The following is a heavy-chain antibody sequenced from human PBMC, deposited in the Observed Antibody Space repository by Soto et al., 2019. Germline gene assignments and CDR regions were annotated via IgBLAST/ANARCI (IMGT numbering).Heavy chain of an antibody. CDR3: AQLSGYDAGGWFDP. Sequence: QITLKESGPTLVKPTQTLTLTCTFSGFSLSTDGVGVGWIRQPPGKAPEWLALIYWNDDKRFSPSLKTRLTITEDTSKNQVVLTLTNMDPVDTATYYCAQLSGYDAGGWFDPWGQGTLVTVSS. J-gene: IGHJ5*02. V-gene: IGHV2-5*01. CDR1: GFSLSTDGVG. D-gene: IGHD5-12*01. CDR2: IYWNDDK.